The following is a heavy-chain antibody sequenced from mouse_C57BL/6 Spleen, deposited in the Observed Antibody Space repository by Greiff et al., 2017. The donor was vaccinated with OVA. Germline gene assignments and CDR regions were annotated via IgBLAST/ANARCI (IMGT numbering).Heavy chain of an antibody. V-gene: IGHV1-52*01. CDR1: GYTFTSYW. Sequence: VQLQQPGAELVRPGSSVKLSCKASGYTFTSYWMHWVKQRPIQGLEWIGNIDPSDSETHYNQKFKDKATLTVDKSSSTAYMQLSSLTAEDSAVYYCARSYGSREGYFDVWGTGTTVTVSS. CDR2: IDPSDSET. D-gene: IGHD1-1*01. J-gene: IGHJ1*03. CDR3: ARSYGSREGYFDV.